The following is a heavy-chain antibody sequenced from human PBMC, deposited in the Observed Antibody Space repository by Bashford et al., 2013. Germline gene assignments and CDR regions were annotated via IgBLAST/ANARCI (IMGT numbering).Heavy chain of an antibody. Sequence: VRQAPGKGLEWVSYISGSSSTIYYADSVKGRFTISRDNAKNSLYLQMNSLRAEDTAVYYCARENGIPVPHFDYWGQGTLVTVSS. J-gene: IGHJ4*02. D-gene: IGHD1-1*01. CDR3: ARENGIPVPHFDY. V-gene: IGHV3-48*01. CDR2: ISGSSSTI.